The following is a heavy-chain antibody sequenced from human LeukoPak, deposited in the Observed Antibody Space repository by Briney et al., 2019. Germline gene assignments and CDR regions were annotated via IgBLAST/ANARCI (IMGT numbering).Heavy chain of an antibody. CDR2: IYPGDSDT. Sequence: GESLQISCQGSGYSFTSYWIGWVRQMPGKGLEWMGIIYPGDSDTRYSPSFQGQVTISADKSISTAYLQWSSLKASDTAMYYCAVGYCSSTSCSPVDAFDIWGQGTMVTVSS. CDR3: AVGYCSSTSCSPVDAFDI. D-gene: IGHD2-2*01. J-gene: IGHJ3*02. CDR1: GYSFTSYW. V-gene: IGHV5-51*01.